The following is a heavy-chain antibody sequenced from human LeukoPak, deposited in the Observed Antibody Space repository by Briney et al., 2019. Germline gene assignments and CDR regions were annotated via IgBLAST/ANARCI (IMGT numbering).Heavy chain of an antibody. CDR2: INAYNGNT. V-gene: IGHV1-18*01. J-gene: IGHJ4*02. D-gene: IGHD1-1*01. Sequence: ASVEVSCKASGYTFTSYGFSWVRQAPGQGLEWMGWINAYNGNTNYAQKLQGGVTMTTDTSTSTAYMELRSLRFDDTAVYYCARRQGTTLSFDYWGQGTLVTVSS. CDR3: ARRQGTTLSFDY. CDR1: GYTFTSYG.